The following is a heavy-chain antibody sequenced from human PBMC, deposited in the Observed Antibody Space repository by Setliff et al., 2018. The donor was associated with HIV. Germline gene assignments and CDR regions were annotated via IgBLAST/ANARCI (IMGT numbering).Heavy chain of an antibody. J-gene: IGHJ5*02. Sequence: ASVKVSCKASGYSFNTNYIHWIRQAPGQGLEWMGISNPGHGTTHYALQFQDRVTMTSDTSTSTVYMELTSLTSEDTAMYFCAGVPGGGGNWFDPWGQGTPVTVSS. CDR2: SNPGHGTT. CDR1: GYSFNTNY. V-gene: IGHV1-46*02. CDR3: AGVPGGGGNWFDP. D-gene: IGHD3-16*01.